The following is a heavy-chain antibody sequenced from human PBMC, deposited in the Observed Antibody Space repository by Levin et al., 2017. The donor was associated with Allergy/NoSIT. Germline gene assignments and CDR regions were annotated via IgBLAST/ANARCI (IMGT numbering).Heavy chain of an antibody. CDR3: ARSHSVVVVAAAFDI. J-gene: IGHJ3*02. V-gene: IGHV1-18*01. CDR1: GYTFTSYG. D-gene: IGHD2-15*01. CDR2: ISAYNGNT. Sequence: ASVKVSCKASGYTFTSYGISWVRQAPGQGLEWMGWISAYNGNTNYAQKLQGRVTMTTDTSTSTAYMELRSLRSDDTAVYYCARSHSVVVVAAAFDIWGQGTMVTVSS.